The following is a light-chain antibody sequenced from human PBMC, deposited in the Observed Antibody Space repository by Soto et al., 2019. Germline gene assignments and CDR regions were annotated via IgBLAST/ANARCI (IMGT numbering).Light chain of an antibody. V-gene: IGLV1-44*01. Sequence: QSLLTQPPSASGTPGQTVTISCSGSTSNIGSNTVNWYQQLPGRAPKLLIYRNSQRPSGVPDRFSGSKSGTSASLAISGLQSEDEADYYCAAWDDSLYGHYVFGAGTKVTGL. CDR1: TSNIGSNT. J-gene: IGLJ1*01. CDR2: RNS. CDR3: AAWDDSLYGHYV.